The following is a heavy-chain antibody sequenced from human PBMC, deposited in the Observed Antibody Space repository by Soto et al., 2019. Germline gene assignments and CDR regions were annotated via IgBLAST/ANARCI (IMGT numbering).Heavy chain of an antibody. CDR2: ISGNGGNT. V-gene: IGHV3-23*01. Sequence: EVQLLESGGTLVQPGGSLRLFCAASGFTFSSYAILWVRQAPGQGLEWVSTISGNGGNTFYADSVKGRFTVSRDNSKSTVSLQMISLRAEDTALYYCAKAAASFGDKYYYMEVWGKGTTVTVSS. D-gene: IGHD3-3*01. J-gene: IGHJ6*03. CDR1: GFTFSSYA. CDR3: AKAAASFGDKYYYMEV.